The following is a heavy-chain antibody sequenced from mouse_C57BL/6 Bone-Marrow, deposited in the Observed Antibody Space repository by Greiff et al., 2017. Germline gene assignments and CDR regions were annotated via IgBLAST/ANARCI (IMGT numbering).Heavy chain of an antibody. CDR3: ARGDYGSRGAWFAY. CDR1: GYTFTSYG. J-gene: IGHJ3*01. CDR2: IYPRSGNT. D-gene: IGHD1-1*01. Sequence: QVQLKESGAELARPGASVKLSCKASGYTFTSYGISWVKQRTGQGLEWIGEIYPRSGNTYYNEKFKGKATLTADKSSSTAYMELRSLTSEDSAVYFCARGDYGSRGAWFAYWGQGTLVTVSA. V-gene: IGHV1-81*01.